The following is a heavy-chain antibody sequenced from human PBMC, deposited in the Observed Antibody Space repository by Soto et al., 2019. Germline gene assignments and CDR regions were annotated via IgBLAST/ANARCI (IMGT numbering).Heavy chain of an antibody. CDR1: GFTFSSYW. V-gene: IGHV3-74*01. J-gene: IGHJ4*02. CDR2: INSDGSST. D-gene: IGHD6-19*01. Sequence: EVQLVESGGGLVQPGGSLRLSCAASGFTFSSYWMHWVRQAPGKGLVWVSRINSDGSSTSYADSVKGRFTISRDNAKNTLYLPMNSLRAEDPAVYYCAVAVAGPTAIGYWGQGTLVTVSS. CDR3: AVAVAGPTAIGY.